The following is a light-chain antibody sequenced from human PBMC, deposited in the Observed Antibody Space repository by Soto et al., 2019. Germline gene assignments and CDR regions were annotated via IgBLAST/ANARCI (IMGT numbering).Light chain of an antibody. CDR1: SSDVGSFNR. Sequence: QSALTQPRSVSGSPGQSLTISCTGTSSDVGSFNRVSWYQQPPTTAPKLMIYEVTNRPSGVPDRFSGSKSGNTASLTISGLQAEDEADYFCCSYAGGHTWVFGTGTKVTV. CDR2: EVT. CDR3: CSYAGGHTWV. J-gene: IGLJ1*01. V-gene: IGLV2-18*02.